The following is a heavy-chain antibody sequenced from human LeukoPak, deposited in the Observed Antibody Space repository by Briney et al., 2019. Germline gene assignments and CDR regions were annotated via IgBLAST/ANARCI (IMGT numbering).Heavy chain of an antibody. Sequence: GGSLRLPCAASGFTFSSYEMNWVRQAPGKGLEWVSYISSSGSTIYYADSVKGRFTISRDNAKNSLYLQMNSLRAEDTAVYYCARGPIWFGELLGLDYWGQGTLVTVSS. J-gene: IGHJ4*02. CDR1: GFTFSSYE. V-gene: IGHV3-48*03. CDR2: ISSSGSTI. D-gene: IGHD3-10*01. CDR3: ARGPIWFGELLGLDY.